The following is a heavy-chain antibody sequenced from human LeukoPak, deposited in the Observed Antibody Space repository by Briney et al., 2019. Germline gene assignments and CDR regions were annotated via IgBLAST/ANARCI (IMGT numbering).Heavy chain of an antibody. D-gene: IGHD3-22*01. J-gene: IGHJ4*02. Sequence: ASVKVSCKASGYTFTGYHMHWVRQAPGQGLEWMGRINPNSGGTNYAQKFQGRVTVTRDTSISTAYMELSRLRSDDTAVYYCARDHRTYYYDSSGYRKPSGNDYWGQGTLVTVSS. V-gene: IGHV1-2*06. CDR2: INPNSGGT. CDR3: ARDHRTYYYDSSGYRKPSGNDY. CDR1: GYTFTGYH.